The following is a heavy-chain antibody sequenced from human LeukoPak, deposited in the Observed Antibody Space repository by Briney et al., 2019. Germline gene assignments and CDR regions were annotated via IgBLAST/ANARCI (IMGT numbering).Heavy chain of an antibody. V-gene: IGHV4-61*01. D-gene: IGHD3-22*01. J-gene: IGHJ2*01. CDR2: IYYSGST. CDR3: ARDQYYYNTGSYFFFDL. CDR1: GGSVNSGSNY. Sequence: PSETLSLTCTVSGGSVNSGSNYWSWIRQPPGKGLEWIGYIYYSGSTNYTPSLKSRVTISVDTSKNQFSLKLSSVTAADTAVYYCARDQYYYNTGSYFFFDLWGRGTLVTVSS.